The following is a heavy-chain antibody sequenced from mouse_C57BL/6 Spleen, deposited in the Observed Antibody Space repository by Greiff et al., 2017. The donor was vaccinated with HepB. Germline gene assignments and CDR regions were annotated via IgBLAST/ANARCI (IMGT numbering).Heavy chain of an antibody. Sequence: VQLQQSGAELVRPGPSVKMSCKASGYTFTNYWIGWAKQRPGHGLEWIGDIYPGGGYTNYNEKFKGKATPTADKSSSTAYMQFSSLTSEDSAIYYCARSPFYGSSYGYFDVWGTGTTVTVSS. V-gene: IGHV1-63*01. CDR1: GYTFTNYW. CDR3: ARSPFYGSSYGYFDV. D-gene: IGHD1-1*01. CDR2: IYPGGGYT. J-gene: IGHJ1*03.